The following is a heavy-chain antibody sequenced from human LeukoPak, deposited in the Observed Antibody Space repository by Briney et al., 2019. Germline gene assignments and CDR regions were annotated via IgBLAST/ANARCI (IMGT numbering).Heavy chain of an antibody. CDR2: INPNSGST. CDR3: AKAGYCSGGSCRSWFDP. V-gene: IGHV1-8*02. CDR1: GYTFTGYY. J-gene: IGHJ5*02. D-gene: IGHD2-15*01. Sequence: GASVKVSCKASGYTFTGYYMHWVRQAPGQGLEWMGWINPNSGSTAYAQNFQGRVTMTRNIAISTAYMELSSLRSEDAAVYYCAKAGYCSGGSCRSWFDPWGQGTLVTVSS.